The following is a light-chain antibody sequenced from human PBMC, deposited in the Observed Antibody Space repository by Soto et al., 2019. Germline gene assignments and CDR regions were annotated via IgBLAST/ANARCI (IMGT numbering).Light chain of an antibody. CDR1: NSNIGSNT. CDR3: AAWDDRLTGYV. Sequence: QSVLTQPPSASGTPGQRVTISCSGSNSNIGSNTVSWYQHLPGTAPKLLIYSDLQRPSGVPDRFSGSKSGTSASLAISGLQSEDEADYYCAAWDDRLTGYVFGTGTKVTVL. CDR2: SDL. J-gene: IGLJ1*01. V-gene: IGLV1-44*01.